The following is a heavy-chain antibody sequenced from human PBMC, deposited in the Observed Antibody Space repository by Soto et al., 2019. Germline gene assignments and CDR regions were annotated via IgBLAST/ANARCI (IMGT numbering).Heavy chain of an antibody. CDR3: ARADPRHYYMEV. Sequence: QVQLVQSGAEVKKPGASVRVSCKASGYVFPSYDITWVRQAPGHGLEWMGWVNPGSGYKGYAQNFQGRVTLTRNMSISTVYMELSSLRSEATAVYYCARADPRHYYMEVWGKGTTVTVSS. J-gene: IGHJ6*03. V-gene: IGHV1-8*01. CDR2: VNPGSGYK. CDR1: GYVFPSYD.